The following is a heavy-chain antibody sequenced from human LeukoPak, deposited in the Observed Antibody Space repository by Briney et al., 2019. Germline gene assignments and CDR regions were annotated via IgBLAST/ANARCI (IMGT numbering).Heavy chain of an antibody. J-gene: IGHJ6*03. CDR3: AKDIERWLQLGRSMDV. CDR1: QFTINSYG. D-gene: IGHD5-24*01. V-gene: IGHV3-30*02. CDR2: IRYDGSRD. Sequence: GGSLRLSCTASQFTINSYGMNWVRQAQGKGLEWVAYIRYDGSRDYYADFVKGRFIISRDNSKKTLYLQMDSLRSEDTAVYYCAKDIERWLQLGRSMDVWGKGTTVTVSS.